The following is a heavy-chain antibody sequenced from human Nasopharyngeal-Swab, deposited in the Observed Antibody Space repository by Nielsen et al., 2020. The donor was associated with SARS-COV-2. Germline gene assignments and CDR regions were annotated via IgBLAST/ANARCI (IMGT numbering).Heavy chain of an antibody. D-gene: IGHD6-6*01. CDR1: GFTFISYA. CDR3: AKAVAPSSS. J-gene: IGHJ5*02. CDR2: ISGSGGST. Sequence: GESLKISCAASGFTFISYAMSWVRQAPGKGLEWVSAISGSGGSTYYADSVKGRFTISRDNSKNTLYLQMNSLRAEDTAVYYCAKAVAPSSSWGQGTLVTVSS. V-gene: IGHV3-23*01.